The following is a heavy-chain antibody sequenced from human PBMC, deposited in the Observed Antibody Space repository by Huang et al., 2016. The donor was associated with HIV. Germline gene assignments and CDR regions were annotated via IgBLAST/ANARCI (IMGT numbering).Heavy chain of an antibody. V-gene: IGHV4-34*01. Sequence: QGRLQQWGAGMLKPSETLSLTCAVYGGSFSRYYWTWVRQPPGMGLEGIGEISQSGTTNYNSSLGGRVTISVDTSKNQFSLRLTSVTAAYTATYFCARAPAGNDYSLYNYYGLDIWGQGTTVTVSS. CDR2: ISQSGTT. J-gene: IGHJ6*02. CDR1: GGSFSRYY. CDR3: ARAPAGNDYSLYNYYGLDI. D-gene: IGHD2-15*01.